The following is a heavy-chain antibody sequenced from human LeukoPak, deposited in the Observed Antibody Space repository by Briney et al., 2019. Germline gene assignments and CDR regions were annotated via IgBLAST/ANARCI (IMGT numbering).Heavy chain of an antibody. D-gene: IGHD6-19*01. V-gene: IGHV3-66*01. CDR3: ARGKVYSTGWYYFDY. CDR1: GFTVSNNY. CDR2: IYSGGST. Sequence: GGSLRLSCAASGFTVSNNYMSWVRQAPGKGLGWVSVIYSGGSTYYADSVKGRFTISRDNSKNTLYLQMNSLRAEDTAVYYCARGKVYSTGWYYFDYWGQGTLVTVSS. J-gene: IGHJ4*02.